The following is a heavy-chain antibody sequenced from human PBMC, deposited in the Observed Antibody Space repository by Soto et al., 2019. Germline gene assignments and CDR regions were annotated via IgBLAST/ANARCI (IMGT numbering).Heavy chain of an antibody. CDR3: ARTDIVVVVAADFGWFDP. J-gene: IGHJ5*02. V-gene: IGHV3-30-3*01. CDR2: ISYDGSNK. Sequence: PGGSLRLSCAASGFTFSSYAMHWVRQAPGKGLEWVAVISYDGSNKYYADSVKGRFTISRDNSKNTLYLQMNSLRAEDTAVYYCARTDIVVVVAADFGWFDPWGQGTLVTVSS. CDR1: GFTFSSYA. D-gene: IGHD2-15*01.